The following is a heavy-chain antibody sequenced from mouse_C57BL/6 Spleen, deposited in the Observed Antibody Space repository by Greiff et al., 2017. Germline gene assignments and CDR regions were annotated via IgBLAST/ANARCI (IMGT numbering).Heavy chain of an antibody. CDR2: IDPETGGT. Sequence: VQLQQSGAELVRPGASVTLSCKASGYTFTDYEMHWVKQTPVHGLEWIGAIDPETGGTAYNQKFKGKAILTADKSSSTAYMELRSLTSEDSAVYYCTRSGNLYYFDYWGQGTTLTVSS. CDR1: GYTFTDYE. CDR3: TRSGNLYYFDY. J-gene: IGHJ2*01. V-gene: IGHV1-15*01. D-gene: IGHD2-1*01.